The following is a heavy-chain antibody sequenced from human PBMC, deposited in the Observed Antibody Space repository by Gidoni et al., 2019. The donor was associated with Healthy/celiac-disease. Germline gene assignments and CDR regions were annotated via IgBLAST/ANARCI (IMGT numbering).Heavy chain of an antibody. V-gene: IGHV3-23*01. D-gene: IGHD6-19*01. CDR1: GFPFSSYA. Sequence: EVQLLESGGGLVQPGGSLRLSCAASGFPFSSYAMSWVRQAPGKGLERVSAISGSGGSTYYADSVKGRFTISRDNSKNTLYLQMNSLRAEDTAVYYCAKDLRGPGIAVAGLFDYWGQGTLVTVSS. CDR2: ISGSGGST. J-gene: IGHJ4*02. CDR3: AKDLRGPGIAVAGLFDY.